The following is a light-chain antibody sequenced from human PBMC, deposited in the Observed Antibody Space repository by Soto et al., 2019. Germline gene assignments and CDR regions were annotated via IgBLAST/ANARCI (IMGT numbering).Light chain of an antibody. CDR1: SSDVGGYNY. Sequence: QSALTQPASVSGSPGQSITISCTGTSSDVGGYNYVSWYQQHPGKAPKPMIYEVSNRPSGVSNRFSGSKSGNTASLTIFGLQAEDEADYYCSSYTSSLYVFGTGTKGTVL. CDR2: EVS. V-gene: IGLV2-14*01. J-gene: IGLJ1*01. CDR3: SSYTSSLYV.